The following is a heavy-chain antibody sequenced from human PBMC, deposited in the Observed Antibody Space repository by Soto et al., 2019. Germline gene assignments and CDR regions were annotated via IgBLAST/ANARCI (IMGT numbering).Heavy chain of an antibody. CDR3: AKDRGIIVKAGDAFDV. J-gene: IGHJ3*01. V-gene: IGHV3-23*01. Sequence: GGSLRLSCASSGFTLSMSAVNWVRQAPGKGLEWVSYSSDSGDRQYYADCVKGRFTIYRDRSKNTVSLQMDSLRAEDTAVYYCAKDRGIIVKAGDAFDVWGQGTKVTVSS. D-gene: IGHD3-16*02. CDR2: SSDSGDRQ. CDR1: GFTLSMSA.